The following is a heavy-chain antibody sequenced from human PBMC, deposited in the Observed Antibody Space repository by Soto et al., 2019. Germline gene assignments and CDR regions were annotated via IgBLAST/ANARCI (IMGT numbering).Heavy chain of an antibody. D-gene: IGHD3-9*01. CDR2: IYYSGST. J-gene: IGHJ5*02. V-gene: IGHV4-31*03. CDR3: AGVLRYFDWLLQGWFDP. CDR1: GVSIRIGGYY. Sequence: SLSLACPVSGVSIRIGGYYWSWIRQHPGKGLEWIGYIYYSGSTYYNPSLKSRVTISVDTSKNRFSLKLSSVTAADTAVYYCAGVLRYFDWLLQGWFDPWGQGTLVTVYS.